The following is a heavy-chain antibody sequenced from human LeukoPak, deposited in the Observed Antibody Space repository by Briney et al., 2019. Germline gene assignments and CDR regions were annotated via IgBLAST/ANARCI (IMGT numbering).Heavy chain of an antibody. CDR3: ARTDYGSGSSY. Sequence: GASVKVSCKASGYTFTSYYMHWVRQAPGQGLEWMGIINPSGGSTSYAQRFQGRVTVTRDTSTSTVYMELSSLRSEDTAVYYCARTDYGSGSSYWGQGTLVTVSS. V-gene: IGHV1-46*01. J-gene: IGHJ4*02. D-gene: IGHD3-10*01. CDR1: GYTFTSYY. CDR2: INPSGGST.